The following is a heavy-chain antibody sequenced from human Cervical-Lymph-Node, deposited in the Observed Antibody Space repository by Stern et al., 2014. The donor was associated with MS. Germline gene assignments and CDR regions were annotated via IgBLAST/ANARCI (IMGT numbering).Heavy chain of an antibody. Sequence: QVTLKESGPALVKPTQTLTLTCTFSGFSLVTSGVRVSWIRQPPGKALEWLARIDWNDKTFYNTSLMTRLTISKDTSKNQVVLTTTNVDPVDTATYYCARMMGSGYRHYFDYWGQGTPVTVS. V-gene: IGHV2-70*04. CDR1: GFSLVTSGVR. CDR2: IDWNDKT. CDR3: ARMMGSGYRHYFDY. J-gene: IGHJ4*02. D-gene: IGHD3-3*01.